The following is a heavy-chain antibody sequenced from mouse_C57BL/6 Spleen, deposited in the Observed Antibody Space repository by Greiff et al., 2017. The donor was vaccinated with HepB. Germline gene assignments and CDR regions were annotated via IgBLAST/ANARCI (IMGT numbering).Heavy chain of an antibody. D-gene: IGHD2-1*01. V-gene: IGHV10-1*01. J-gene: IGHJ4*01. CDR2: IRSKSNNYAT. CDR1: GFSFNTYA. Sequence: EVKVVESGGGLVQPKGSLKLSCAASGFSFNTYAMNWVRQAPGKGLEWVARIRSKSNNYATYYADSVKDRFTISRDDSESMLYLQMNNLKTEDTAMYYCVRQSGNYFLYYAMDYWGQGTSVTVSS. CDR3: VRQSGNYFLYYAMDY.